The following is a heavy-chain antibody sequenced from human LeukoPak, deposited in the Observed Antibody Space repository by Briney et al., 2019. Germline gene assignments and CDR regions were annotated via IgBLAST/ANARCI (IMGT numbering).Heavy chain of an antibody. D-gene: IGHD2-15*01. CDR2: IYPGDSDT. CDR1: GYSFTSYW. J-gene: IGHJ4*02. V-gene: IGHV5-51*01. CDR3: ARADCSGGSCYPVYYFDY. Sequence: GESLKISCKGSGYSFTSYWVSWVRQMPGKGLEWMGIIYPGDSDTRYSPSFQGQVTISADKSISTAYLQWSSLKASDTAMYYCARADCSGGSCYPVYYFDYWGQGTLITVSS.